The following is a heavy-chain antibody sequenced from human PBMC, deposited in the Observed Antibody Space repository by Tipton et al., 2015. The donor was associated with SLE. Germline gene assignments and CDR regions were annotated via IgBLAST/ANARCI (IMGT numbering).Heavy chain of an antibody. CDR3: AGGTGAYFDH. V-gene: IGHV3-23*01. CDR2: ISGSGGRT. CDR1: GFTFSSYA. J-gene: IGHJ4*02. Sequence: SLRLSCAASGFTFSSYAMSWVRQAPGKGLEWVSAISGSGGRTYYADSVKGRFTISRDNSKNTLYLQMNRLRVEDTAVYYCAGGTGAYFDHWGQGTLVTVSS. D-gene: IGHD3-16*01.